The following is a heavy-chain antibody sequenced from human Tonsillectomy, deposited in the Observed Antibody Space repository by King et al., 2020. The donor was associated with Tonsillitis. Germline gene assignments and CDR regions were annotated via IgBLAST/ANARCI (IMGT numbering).Heavy chain of an antibody. Sequence: QLQESCPGVVKPSETLSLTCTVSGGSISRSDHYWAWIRQPPGKGLEWMGYMYYSGTIFYNPSLKSRITLSGGTSENRFSLKLRSVTAADTAVYFCARSVSGSFDYWGQGALVTVSS. D-gene: IGHD1-26*01. CDR1: GGSISRSDHY. CDR3: ARSVSGSFDY. J-gene: IGHJ4*02. V-gene: IGHV4-39*01. CDR2: MYYSGTI.